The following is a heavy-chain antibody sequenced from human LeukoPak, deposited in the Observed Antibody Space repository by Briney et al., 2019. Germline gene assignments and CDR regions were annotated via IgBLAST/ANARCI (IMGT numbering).Heavy chain of an antibody. CDR2: INPNSGGT. J-gene: IGHJ5*02. D-gene: IGHD3-22*01. CDR3: ARDGTYYYDSSGYYEGQSRFDP. CDR1: GYTFTGYY. Sequence: ASVKVSCKASGYTFTGYYMHWVRQAPGQGLEWMGWINPNSGGTNYAQKFQGRVTMTRDTSISTAYMELSRLRSEDTAVYYCARDGTYYYDSSGYYEGQSRFDPWGQGTLVTVSS. V-gene: IGHV1-2*02.